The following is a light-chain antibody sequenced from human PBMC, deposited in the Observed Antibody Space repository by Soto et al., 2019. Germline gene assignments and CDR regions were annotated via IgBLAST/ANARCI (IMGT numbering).Light chain of an antibody. Sequence: EIVMTQSPATLSVSPVERVTLSCRASQSVSSNLAWYQQKPGQAPRLLIYDASTRATGIPTRFSGGGSGTEFTLTISSLQSEDFAVYYCQHYNNWPPKYSFGQGTKLEIK. V-gene: IGKV3-15*01. J-gene: IGKJ2*03. CDR1: QSVSSN. CDR3: QHYNNWPPKYS. CDR2: DAS.